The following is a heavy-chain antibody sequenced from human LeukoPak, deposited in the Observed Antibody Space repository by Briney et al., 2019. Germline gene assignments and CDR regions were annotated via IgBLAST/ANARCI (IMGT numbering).Heavy chain of an antibody. Sequence: SVNVSFKASGDTFTSYGISCVPQAPGQGFEXXXXXXXIFGTANYAQKFQGRDTITADKSTSTAYMELSSLRSEDTAVYYCARGRGYGSGSSPLYYFDYWGQGTLVTVSS. CDR1: GDTFTSYG. V-gene: IGHV1-69*06. CDR3: ARGRGYGSGSSPLYYFDY. D-gene: IGHD3-10*01. CDR2: XXXIFGTA. J-gene: IGHJ4*02.